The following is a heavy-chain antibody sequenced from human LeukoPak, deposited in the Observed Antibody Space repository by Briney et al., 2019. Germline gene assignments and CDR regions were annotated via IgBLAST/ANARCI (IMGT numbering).Heavy chain of an antibody. Sequence: GGSLRLSCAASGFTFSDYYMSWIRQAPGKGLEWVSYISSSGSTIYYADSVKGRFTISRDNAKNSLYLQMNSLRAEDTAVYYCARDGVSAKYCSSTSCYEDDNWFDPWGQGTLVTVSS. CDR3: ARDGVSAKYCSSTSCYEDDNWFDP. J-gene: IGHJ5*02. V-gene: IGHV3-11*04. CDR2: ISSSGSTI. D-gene: IGHD2-2*01. CDR1: GFTFSDYY.